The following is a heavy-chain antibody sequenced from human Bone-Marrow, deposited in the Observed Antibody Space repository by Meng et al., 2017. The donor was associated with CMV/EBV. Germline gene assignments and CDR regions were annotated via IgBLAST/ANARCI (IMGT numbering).Heavy chain of an antibody. CDR3: ARDSCSSTSCNDAFDI. CDR2: ISYDGSNK. CDR1: GFTFSSYA. V-gene: IGHV3-30-3*01. J-gene: IGHJ3*02. D-gene: IGHD2-2*01. Sequence: GGSLRLSCAASGFTFSSYAMHWVRQAPGKGLEWVAVISYDGSNKYYADSVKGRFTISRDNSKNTLYLQMNSLRAEDTAVYYCARDSCSSTSCNDAFDIWGQGTMVTASS.